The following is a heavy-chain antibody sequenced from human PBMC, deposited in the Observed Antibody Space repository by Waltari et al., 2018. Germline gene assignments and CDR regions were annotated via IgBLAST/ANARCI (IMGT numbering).Heavy chain of an antibody. D-gene: IGHD4-17*01. CDR2: RKPNESEK. Sequence: EVQLVESGGGLVQPGGSLRLSCAASGFSLSSYWMSWVRQAPGKGGEWVANRKPNESEKYYVDAVKGRVTTSRDNAKNSLYLQMNGLRAEDTAVYYCARDDYGDLFDYWGQGTLVTVSS. CDR3: ARDDYGDLFDY. J-gene: IGHJ4*02. V-gene: IGHV3-7*01. CDR1: GFSLSSYW.